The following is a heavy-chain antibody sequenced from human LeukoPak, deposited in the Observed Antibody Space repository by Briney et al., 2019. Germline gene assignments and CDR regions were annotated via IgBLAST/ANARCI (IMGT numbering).Heavy chain of an antibody. D-gene: IGHD3-10*01. CDR2: IYTSGST. V-gene: IGHV4-4*07. CDR3: AREGSSYGSGSYYN. CDR1: GGSISSYY. Sequence: SETLSLTCTVSGGSISSYYWSWIRQPAGKGLEWIGRIYTSGSTNYNPSLKSRVTMSVDTSKNQFSLKLSSVTAADTAVYYCAREGSSYGSGSYYNWGQGTLVTVSS. J-gene: IGHJ4*02.